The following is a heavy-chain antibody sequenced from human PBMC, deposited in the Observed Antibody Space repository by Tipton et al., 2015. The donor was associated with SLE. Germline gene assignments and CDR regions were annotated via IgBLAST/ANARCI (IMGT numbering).Heavy chain of an antibody. J-gene: IGHJ4*02. V-gene: IGHV4-59*01. D-gene: IGHD4-17*01. CDR3: ARLPGHGESW. CDR1: GGSISSYY. CDR2: IYYSGST. Sequence: TLSLTCTVSGGSISSYYWSWIRQPPGKGLEWIGYIYYSGSTNYNPSLKSRVTISVDTSKNQFSLKLSSVTAADTAVYYCARLPGHGESWWGQGTLVTVSS.